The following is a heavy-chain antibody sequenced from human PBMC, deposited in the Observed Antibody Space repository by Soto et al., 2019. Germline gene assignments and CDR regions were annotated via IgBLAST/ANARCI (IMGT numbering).Heavy chain of an antibody. CDR1: GYTLTESS. V-gene: IGHV1-24*01. Sequence: GASGKVSCTVSGYTLTESSMHWVRQAPGKGLEWMGGFDPEDGETIYAQKFQGRVTMTEDTSTDTAYMELSSLRYEDTAVYYCATKELRQWLVLWGQGTLVTVSS. CDR2: FDPEDGET. J-gene: IGHJ4*02. CDR3: ATKELRQWLVL. D-gene: IGHD6-19*01.